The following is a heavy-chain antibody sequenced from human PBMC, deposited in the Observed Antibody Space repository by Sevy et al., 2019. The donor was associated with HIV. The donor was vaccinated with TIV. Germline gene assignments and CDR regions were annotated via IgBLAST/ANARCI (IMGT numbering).Heavy chain of an antibody. CDR3: ARDGYDLKLYYYYGMDV. D-gene: IGHD3-3*01. CDR2: ISSSGSTI. CDR1: GFTFSDYY. J-gene: IGHJ6*02. Sequence: GGYLRLSCAASGFTFSDYYMSWIRQAPGKGLEWVSYISSSGSTIYYADSVKGRFTISRDNAKNSLYLQMNSLRAEDTAVYYCARDGYDLKLYYYYGMDVWGQGTTVTVSS. V-gene: IGHV3-11*01.